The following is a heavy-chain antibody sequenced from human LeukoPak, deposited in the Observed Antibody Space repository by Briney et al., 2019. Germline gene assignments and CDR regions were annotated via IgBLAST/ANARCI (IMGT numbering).Heavy chain of an antibody. V-gene: IGHV3-11*01. J-gene: IGHJ6*03. Sequence: KTGGSLRLSCAASGFIFSDYYMTWIRQAPGKGLEWVSYISSSGSTIKYADSVKGRFTISRDNAKNSLYLQMSSLRAEDTAVYYCARDGDSYKGVGYYYYVDVWGKETTVTVSS. D-gene: IGHD5-24*01. CDR2: ISSSGSTI. CDR3: ARDGDSYKGVGYYYYVDV. CDR1: GFIFSDYY.